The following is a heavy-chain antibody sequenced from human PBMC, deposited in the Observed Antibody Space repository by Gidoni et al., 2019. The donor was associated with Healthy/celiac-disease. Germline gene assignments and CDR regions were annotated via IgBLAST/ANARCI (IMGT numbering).Heavy chain of an antibody. D-gene: IGHD5-18*01. CDR1: GFTFSAYY. J-gene: IGHJ6*02. Sequence: QVQLVESGGGLVKPGGSLRLSCAASGFTFSAYYMSWIRQAPGKGLEWVSYISSSSSYTNYADSVKGRFTISRDNAKNSLYLQMNSLRAEDTAVYYCARQRIQLGGMDVWGQGTTVTVSS. CDR2: ISSSSSYT. V-gene: IGHV3-11*05. CDR3: ARQRIQLGGMDV.